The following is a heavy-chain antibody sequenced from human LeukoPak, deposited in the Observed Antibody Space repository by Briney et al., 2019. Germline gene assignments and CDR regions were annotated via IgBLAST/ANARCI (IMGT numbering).Heavy chain of an antibody. CDR3: GRAPNYYDSSGSFLDH. Sequence: PGGSLRLSCAASEFLFSSFGMSWVRQAPGKGLEWVSGVSGSGDSTYYADSVKGRFTISRDNSKNTLYLQMNSLRAEDTAVYYCGRAPNYYDSSGSFLDHWGQGTLVTVSS. D-gene: IGHD3-22*01. CDR1: EFLFSSFG. CDR2: VSGSGDST. J-gene: IGHJ4*02. V-gene: IGHV3-23*01.